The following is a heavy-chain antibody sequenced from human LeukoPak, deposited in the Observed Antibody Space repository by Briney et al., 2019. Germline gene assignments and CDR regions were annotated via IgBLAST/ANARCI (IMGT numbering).Heavy chain of an antibody. J-gene: IGHJ5*02. CDR2: ISYDGSNK. CDR1: GFTFSRYA. CDR3: ARDRTGYYGSGSYYMGWFDP. Sequence: QPGRPLRLSCAASGFTFSRYAMHWVRQAPGKGLEWVAVISYDGSNKYYADSVRGRFTISRDNSKNTLYLQMNSLRAEDTAVHYCARDRTGYYGSGSYYMGWFDPWGQGTLVTVSS. D-gene: IGHD3-10*01. V-gene: IGHV3-30-3*01.